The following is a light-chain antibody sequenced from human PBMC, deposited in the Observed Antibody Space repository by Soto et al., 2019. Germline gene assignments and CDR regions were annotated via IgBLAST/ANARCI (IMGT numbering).Light chain of an antibody. V-gene: IGKV3-11*01. CDR1: QSVSSY. J-gene: IGKJ1*01. CDR2: EAS. CDR3: QQRSDWPRT. Sequence: EIVLTQSPATLSVSPGERATLSCRASQSVSSYLAWYQQKPGQAPRLLIYEASNRATGIPARFSGSGSGTDFTLTISSLEHEDFAIYYCQQRSDWPRTFGQGAEVEIK.